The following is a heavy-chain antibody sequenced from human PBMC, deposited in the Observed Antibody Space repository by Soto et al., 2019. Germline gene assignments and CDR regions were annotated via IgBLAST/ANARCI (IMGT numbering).Heavy chain of an antibody. Sequence: QVQLVESGGGVVQPGRSLRLSCAASGFTFSSYGMHWVRQAPGKGLEWVAVISYDGSNKYYADSVKGRFTISRDNSKNTLYLQMNSLRAEDTAVYYCAKDRPCISTSCSLDYWGQGTLVTVSS. V-gene: IGHV3-30*18. D-gene: IGHD2-2*01. CDR3: AKDRPCISTSCSLDY. J-gene: IGHJ4*02. CDR1: GFTFSSYG. CDR2: ISYDGSNK.